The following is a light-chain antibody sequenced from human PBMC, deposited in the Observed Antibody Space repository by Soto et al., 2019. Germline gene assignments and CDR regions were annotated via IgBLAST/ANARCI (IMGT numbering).Light chain of an antibody. CDR1: QNIRSS. CDR2: AAS. CDR3: QQYGDSPAT. Sequence: VMTQSHASLSASPGERVTLSCRASQNIRSSLAWYQQRPGQAPRLLIYAASTRATGIPDRFSGSGSGTDFTLTFSRLEPEDFAVYYCQQYGDSPATFGPGTKVDI. J-gene: IGKJ3*01. V-gene: IGKV3-20*01.